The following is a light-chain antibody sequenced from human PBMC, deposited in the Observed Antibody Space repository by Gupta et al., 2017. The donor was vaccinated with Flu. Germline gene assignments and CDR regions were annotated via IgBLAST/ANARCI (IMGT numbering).Light chain of an antibody. Sequence: EIVLTQSPATLSLSPGERTTLSCRASQTFPNFLAWYQHKPGQAPRLSSYETSKRATGITARLSGNGSETDFCRTINSMAPEDSAVYYCQLSYAFGGGTRVEIK. V-gene: IGKV3-11*01. CDR3: QLSYA. CDR1: QTFPNF. J-gene: IGKJ4*01. CDR2: ETS.